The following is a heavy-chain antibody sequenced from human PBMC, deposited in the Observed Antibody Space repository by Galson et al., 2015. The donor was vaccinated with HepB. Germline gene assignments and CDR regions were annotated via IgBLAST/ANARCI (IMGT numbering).Heavy chain of an antibody. CDR1: GYTLTNYA. Sequence: SVKVSCKASGYTLTNYAMNWVRQAPGQGLEWMGWINTNTGNPTYAQGFTGRFVFSLDTSVSTAYLQISSLKAEDTAVYFCARDPLRPNGVCYGGWFDPWGQGTLVTVSS. V-gene: IGHV7-4-1*02. D-gene: IGHD2-8*01. CDR3: ARDPLRPNGVCYGGWFDP. CDR2: INTNTGNP. J-gene: IGHJ5*02.